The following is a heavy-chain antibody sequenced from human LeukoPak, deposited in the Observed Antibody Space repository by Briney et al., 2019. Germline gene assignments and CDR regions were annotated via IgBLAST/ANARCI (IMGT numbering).Heavy chain of an antibody. CDR1: GYTFTGYY. CDR3: AREVEMATITNFDY. CDR2: INPNSGGT. Sequence: ASVKVSCKASGYTFTGYYMHWVRQAPGQGLEWMGWINPNSGGTNYAQKFQGRVTMTRDTSISTAYMELSRLRSDDTAVYYCAREVEMATITNFDYWGQGTLVTVSS. V-gene: IGHV1-2*02. D-gene: IGHD5-24*01. J-gene: IGHJ4*02.